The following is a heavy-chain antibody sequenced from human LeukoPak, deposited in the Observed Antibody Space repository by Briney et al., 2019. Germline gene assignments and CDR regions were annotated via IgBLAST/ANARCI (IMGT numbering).Heavy chain of an antibody. D-gene: IGHD6-13*01. CDR1: GYTFTGYY. CDR2: INPNSGGT. J-gene: IGHJ4*02. CDR3: ARELVYSSNWYGRGPNNDY. V-gene: IGHV1-2*02. Sequence: ASVKVSCKASGYTFTGYYMHWVRQAPGQGLEWMGWINPNSGGTNYAQKFQGRVTMTRDTSISTAYMELSRLRSDDTAVYYCARELVYSSNWYGRGPNNDYWGQGTLVTVSS.